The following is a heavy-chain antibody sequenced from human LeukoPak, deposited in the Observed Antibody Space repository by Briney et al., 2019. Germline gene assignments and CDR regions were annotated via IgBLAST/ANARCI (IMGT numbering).Heavy chain of an antibody. J-gene: IGHJ6*02. Sequence: PGGSLRLSCAASGFTFADYAMHWVRQAPGKGLEWVTGIRWNSGSIGYADSVKGRFTISRDNAKNSLYLQMNSLRGEDTALYYCAKDLGAISPHPTGMDVWGQGTTVTVSS. CDR3: AKDLGAISPHPTGMDV. D-gene: IGHD2-2*02. CDR1: GFTFADYA. V-gene: IGHV3-9*01. CDR2: IRWNSGSI.